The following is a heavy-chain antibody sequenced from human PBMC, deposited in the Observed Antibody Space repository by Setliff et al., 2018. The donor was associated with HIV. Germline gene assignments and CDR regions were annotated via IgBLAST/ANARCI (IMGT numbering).Heavy chain of an antibody. CDR1: GASISSGDYS. D-gene: IGHD3-10*01. J-gene: IGHJ4*01. V-gene: IGHV4-30-2*01. CDR2: FYHSGNT. CDR3: ARDRGEKGYFDS. Sequence: PSETLSLTCAISGASISSGDYSWSWIRQPPGRDLEWIGYFYHSGNTYYSPSLHSRVTLSVDKSKNEFYLSLASVTAADTAVYYCARDRGEKGYFDSWGHEALVTVSS.